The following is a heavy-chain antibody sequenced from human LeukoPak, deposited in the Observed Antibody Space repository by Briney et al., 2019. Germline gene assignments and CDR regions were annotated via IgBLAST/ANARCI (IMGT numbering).Heavy chain of an antibody. D-gene: IGHD3-10*01. V-gene: IGHV3-11*04. Sequence: GGSLRLSCAASGFTFSDYDMSWIRQAPGKGLKWVSTIGNSGDVQSYADSVKGRFTVSRDNSKNTLYLQMNSLRAEDTAVYYCAKEEYYYGSGSYYNGDNWFDPWGQGTLVTVSS. CDR1: GFTFSDYD. CDR3: AKEEYYYGSGSYYNGDNWFDP. CDR2: IGNSGDVQ. J-gene: IGHJ5*02.